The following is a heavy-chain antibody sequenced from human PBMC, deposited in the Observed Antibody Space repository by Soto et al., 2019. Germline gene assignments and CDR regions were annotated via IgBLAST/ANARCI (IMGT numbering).Heavy chain of an antibody. J-gene: IGHJ6*02. V-gene: IGHV4-59*01. CDR3: ARRTNYYYVMDV. Sequence: PSETLSLTCTVSCGSITDDYWIWIRQPPGKGLEWIGYFFYNGNTNYNPSLKSRVTISVDTSKNQFSLKLSSVTAADTAVYYCARRTNYYYVMDVWGQGTTVTVSS. CDR1: CGSITDDY. CDR2: FFYNGNT.